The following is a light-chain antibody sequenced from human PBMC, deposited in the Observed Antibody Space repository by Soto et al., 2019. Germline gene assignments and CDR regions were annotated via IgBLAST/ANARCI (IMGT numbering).Light chain of an antibody. V-gene: IGKV1-6*01. J-gene: IGKJ3*01. CDR3: LQDYNYPLT. Sequence: AIQMTQSPSSLSASFGDRITITCRASQGIRSALGWYQQKPGTAPKLLIFAASSLQGGVPARFSGNGSGTDFTLTISSLQPEDFGTYYCLQDYNYPLTFGPGTKVDIK. CDR2: AAS. CDR1: QGIRSA.